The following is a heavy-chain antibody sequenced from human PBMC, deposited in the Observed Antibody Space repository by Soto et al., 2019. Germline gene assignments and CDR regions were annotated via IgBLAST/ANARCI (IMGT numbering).Heavy chain of an antibody. J-gene: IGHJ4*02. CDR2: ISSSGSTI. Sequence: GGSLRLSCAASGFTFSDYYMSWIRQAPGKGLDWVSYISSSGSTIYYADSAKGRFTISRDNAKNSLYLQMNSLRAEDTAVYYCARIKSGITIFGVVIPPLDYWGQGTLVTVSS. D-gene: IGHD3-3*01. CDR3: ARIKSGITIFGVVIPPLDY. V-gene: IGHV3-11*01. CDR1: GFTFSDYY.